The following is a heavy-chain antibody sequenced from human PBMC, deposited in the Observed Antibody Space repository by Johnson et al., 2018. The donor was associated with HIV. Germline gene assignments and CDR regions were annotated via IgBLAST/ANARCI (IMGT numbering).Heavy chain of an antibody. CDR1: GFTFRDYG. CDR3: ARAGAVGFDAFDI. D-gene: IGHD6-19*01. Sequence: VQLVESGGGVVQPRGSLRLSCAASGFTFRDYGMHWVRQAPGKGLEWVAVISYDGSNKYYADSVKGRFTISRDNSKNTLYLQMNSLRAEDTAVYYCARAGAVGFDAFDIWGQGTMVTVSS. V-gene: IGHV3-30*19. J-gene: IGHJ3*02. CDR2: ISYDGSNK.